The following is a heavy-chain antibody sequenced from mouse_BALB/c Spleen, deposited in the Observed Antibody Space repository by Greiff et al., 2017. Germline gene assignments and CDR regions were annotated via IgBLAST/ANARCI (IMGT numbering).Heavy chain of an antibody. V-gene: IGHV5-17*02. CDR1: GFTFGSFG. D-gene: IGHD1-2*01. CDR3: ARFYYGYYFDY. Sequence: EVQGVESGGGLVQPGGSRKLSCAASGFTFGSFGMHWVRQAPEKGLEWVAYISSGSSTIYYADTVKGRFTISRDNPKNTLFLQMTSLRSEDTAMYYCARFYYGYYFDYWGQGTTLTVSS. J-gene: IGHJ2*01. CDR2: ISSGSSTI.